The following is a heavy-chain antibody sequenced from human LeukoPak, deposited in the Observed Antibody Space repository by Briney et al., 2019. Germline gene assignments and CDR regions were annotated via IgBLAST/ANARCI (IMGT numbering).Heavy chain of an antibody. CDR1: GFTFNRNN. V-gene: IGHV3-48*01. CDR2: ISSTSITM. D-gene: IGHD6-19*01. Sequence: QSGGSLRLSCAASGFTFNRNNMNWVRQAPGKGLEWVSYISSTSITMYHADSVKGRFTISRDNAKNSLYLQMNSLRADDTAVYYCARETILAVAGDFWGQGTLVTVSS. CDR3: ARETILAVAGDF. J-gene: IGHJ4*02.